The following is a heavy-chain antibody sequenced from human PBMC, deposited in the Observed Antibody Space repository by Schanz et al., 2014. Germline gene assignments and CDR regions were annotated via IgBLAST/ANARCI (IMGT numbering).Heavy chain of an antibody. CDR2: MNESHSTI. Sequence: EVQLLESGGGLVEPGGSLRLSCAASGFSFSSYAMGWVRQARGKGLEWVSAMNESHSTIYYADSVRGRFTISRDNAENTLFLQMNSLRAEDTAVYYCARIGGSVFDYWAQGTLVNVSS. J-gene: IGHJ4*02. CDR3: ARIGGSVFDY. V-gene: IGHV3-23*01. D-gene: IGHD3-10*01. CDR1: GFSFSSYA.